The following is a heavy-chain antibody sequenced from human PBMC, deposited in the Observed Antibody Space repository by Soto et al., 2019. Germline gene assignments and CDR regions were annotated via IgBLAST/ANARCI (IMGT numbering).Heavy chain of an antibody. V-gene: IGHV4-38-2*02. CDR1: GYSISSGYY. J-gene: IGHJ4*02. D-gene: IGHD1-26*01. CDR3: AREDGVVGSSSAFDH. Sequence: SETLSLTCAVSGYSISSGYYWGWIRQPPGKGLEWIGSIYHSGSTYYNPSLKSRVTISVDTSKNQFSLKLSSVTAADTAIYYCAREDGVVGSSSAFDHWGLGTLVTVSS. CDR2: IYHSGST.